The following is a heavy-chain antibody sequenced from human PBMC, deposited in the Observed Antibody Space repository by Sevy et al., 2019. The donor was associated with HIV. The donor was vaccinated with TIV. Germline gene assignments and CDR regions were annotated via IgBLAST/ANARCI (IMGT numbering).Heavy chain of an antibody. V-gene: IGHV3-21*01. D-gene: IGHD2-15*01. J-gene: IGHJ6*02. Sequence: GGSLRLSCAVSGFTFSTYSMTWVRQAPGKGLEWVSSISSSSNYIYYPDSVKGRFTISRDNAKNSLYLQMNSLRAEDTAVYYWARVKAYCSGGSCYSTMGADVWGQGTTVTVSS. CDR2: ISSSSNYI. CDR3: ARVKAYCSGGSCYSTMGADV. CDR1: GFTFSTYS.